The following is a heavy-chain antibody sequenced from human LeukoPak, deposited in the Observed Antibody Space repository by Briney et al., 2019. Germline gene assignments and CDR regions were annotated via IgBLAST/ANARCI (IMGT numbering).Heavy chain of an antibody. J-gene: IGHJ2*01. CDR2: IIPIFGTA. CDR3: ARDGRSGSYSHWYFDL. CDR1: GGTFSSYA. D-gene: IGHD1-26*01. Sequence: SVKVSCKASGGTFSSYAISWVRQAPGQGLEWMGKIIPIFGTANYAQKFQGRVTTTTDESTSTAYMELSSLRSEDTAVYYCARDGRSGSYSHWYFDLWGRGTLVTVSS. V-gene: IGHV1-69*05.